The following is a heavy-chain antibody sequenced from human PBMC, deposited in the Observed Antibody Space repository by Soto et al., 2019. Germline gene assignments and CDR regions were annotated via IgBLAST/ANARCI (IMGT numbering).Heavy chain of an antibody. V-gene: IGHV3-21*06. J-gene: IGHJ5*02. CDR2: ISSRRSLI. D-gene: IGHD2-8*02. CDR1: GFSFSSHS. CDR3: ARERGEYDTGWYIDR. Sequence: GGSLRLSCAASGFSFSSHSFNWVRQAPGQGLEWVAYISSRRSLIWYADSVRGRFVISRDNALNSLYLQMNSPRDEDTAIYSCARERGEYDTGWYIDRWGQGPPVTVS.